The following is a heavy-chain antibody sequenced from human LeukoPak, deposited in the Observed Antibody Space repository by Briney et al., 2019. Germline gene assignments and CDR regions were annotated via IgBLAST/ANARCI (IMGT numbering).Heavy chain of an antibody. J-gene: IGHJ4*02. CDR1: GGSMNNYY. CDR2: INHSGST. V-gene: IGHV4-34*01. CDR3: ARSGVIGSSGYPYDY. Sequence: SETLSLTCTVSGGSMNNYYWSWIRQPPGKGLEWIGEINHSGSTNYNPSLKSRVTISVDTSKNQFSLKLSSVTAADTAVYYCARSGVIGSSGYPYDYWGQGTLVTVSS. D-gene: IGHD3-22*01.